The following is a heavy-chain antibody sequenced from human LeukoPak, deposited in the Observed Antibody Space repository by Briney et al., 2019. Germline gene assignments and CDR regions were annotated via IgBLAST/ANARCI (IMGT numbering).Heavy chain of an antibody. CDR3: VKGRSSSWYGLAY. CDR1: GFTFSSYA. CDR2: ISSNGGST. Sequence: GGSLRLSCSASGFTFSSYAMHWVRQAPGKGLEYVSAISSNGGSTYYADSVKGRFTISRDNSKNTLYLQMSSLRAEDTAVYYCVKGRSSSWYGLAYWGQGTLVTVSS. D-gene: IGHD6-13*01. J-gene: IGHJ4*02. V-gene: IGHV3-64D*06.